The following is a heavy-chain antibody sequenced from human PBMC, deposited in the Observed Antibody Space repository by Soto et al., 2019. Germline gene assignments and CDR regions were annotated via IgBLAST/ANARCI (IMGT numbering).Heavy chain of an antibody. Sequence: GGSLRLSCAASGFTFSSYWMSWVRQAPGKGLEWVANIKQDGSGKYYVDSVKGRFTISRDNAKNSLYLQMNSLRAEDTAVYYCARDTPTYVAVAGTFDYWGQGTLVTVSS. CDR2: IKQDGSGK. D-gene: IGHD6-19*01. CDR3: ARDTPTYVAVAGTFDY. V-gene: IGHV3-7*01. CDR1: GFTFSSYW. J-gene: IGHJ4*02.